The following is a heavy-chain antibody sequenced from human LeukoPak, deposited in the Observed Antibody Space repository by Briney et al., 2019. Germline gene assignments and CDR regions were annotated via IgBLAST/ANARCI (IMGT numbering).Heavy chain of an antibody. CDR1: GDFITAYY. CDR2: IYISGST. CDR3: ARHAISGWIDY. Sequence: PSETLSLTCTVSGDFITAYYWSWIRQPPGKGLEWIGLIYISGSTNYNPSLKSRVTISIDTSKNQFSLKLSSVTAADTAVYYCARHAISGWIDYWGQGTLVTVSS. D-gene: IGHD6-19*01. J-gene: IGHJ4*02. V-gene: IGHV4-59*08.